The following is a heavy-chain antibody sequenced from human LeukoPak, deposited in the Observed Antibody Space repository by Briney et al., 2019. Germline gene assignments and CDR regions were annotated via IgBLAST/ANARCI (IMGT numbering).Heavy chain of an antibody. CDR2: INHSGST. J-gene: IGHJ1*01. Sequence: SETLSLTCAVYGGSFSGYYWSWIRQPPGKGLEWIGEINHSGSTNYNPSLKSRVTISVDTSKNQFSLKLSSVTAADTAVYYCARYPPYSGYFQHWGQGTLVTVSS. CDR3: ARYPPYSGYFQH. V-gene: IGHV4-34*01. D-gene: IGHD6-13*01. CDR1: GGSFSGYY.